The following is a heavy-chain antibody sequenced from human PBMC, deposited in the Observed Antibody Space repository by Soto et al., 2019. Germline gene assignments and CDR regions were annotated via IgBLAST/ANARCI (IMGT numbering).Heavy chain of an antibody. CDR3: ASYDNWFDP. Sequence: PSETLSLTCSVPCGSIHSYYWSWIRQPPGKGLEWIGYIYYSGSTNYNPSLKSRVTISVDTSKNQFSLKLSSVTAADTAVYYCASYDNWFDPWGQGTLVTVS. CDR1: CGSIHSYY. J-gene: IGHJ5*02. CDR2: IYYSGST. V-gene: IGHV4-59*08.